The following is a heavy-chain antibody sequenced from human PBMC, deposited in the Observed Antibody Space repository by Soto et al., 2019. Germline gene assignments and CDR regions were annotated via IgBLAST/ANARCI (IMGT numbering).Heavy chain of an antibody. Sequence: GGSLRLSCAASGFTFNKYAMSWVRQAPGKGLEWVSAISGSGGTTYYADSVKGRFTVSRDNSKNTLYLQMSSLRVEDTAVYYCAKTVFYGMGVWGQGTTVTVSS. CDR2: ISGSGGTT. D-gene: IGHD4-4*01. CDR3: AKTVFYGMGV. V-gene: IGHV3-23*01. J-gene: IGHJ6*02. CDR1: GFTFNKYA.